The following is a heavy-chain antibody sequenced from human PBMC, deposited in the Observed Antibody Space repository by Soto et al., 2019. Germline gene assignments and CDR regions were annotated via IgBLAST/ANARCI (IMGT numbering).Heavy chain of an antibody. CDR2: ISYDGSNK. D-gene: IGHD6-6*01. Sequence: GGSLRLSCAASGFTFSSYAMHWVRQAPGKGLEWVAVISYDGSNKYYADSVKGRFTISRDNSKNTLYLQMNSLRAEDTAVYYCAIQAVEYSRSGGFAPWGQGTLVTVSS. V-gene: IGHV3-30-3*01. J-gene: IGHJ5*02. CDR1: GFTFSSYA. CDR3: AIQAVEYSRSGGFAP.